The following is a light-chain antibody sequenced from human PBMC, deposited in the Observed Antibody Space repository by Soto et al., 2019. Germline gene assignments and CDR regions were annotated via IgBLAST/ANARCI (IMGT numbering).Light chain of an antibody. CDR2: AAS. CDR1: QSISSY. CDR3: QQSYSTPLT. J-gene: IGKJ4*01. V-gene: IGKV1-39*01. Sequence: DIQMTQSPSSLSAPVGDRVTITCRSSQSISSYLNWYQQKPGKAPKLLIYAASSLQSGVPSRFSGSGSGTDFTLTISSLQPEDFATYYCQQSYSTPLTLGGGTKVDIK.